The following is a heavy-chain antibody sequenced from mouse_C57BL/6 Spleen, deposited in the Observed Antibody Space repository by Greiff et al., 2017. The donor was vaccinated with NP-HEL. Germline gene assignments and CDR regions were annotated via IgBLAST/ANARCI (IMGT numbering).Heavy chain of an antibody. Sequence: QVQLQQSGPELVKPGASVKISCKASGYAFSSSWMNWVKQRPGKGLEWIGRIYPGDGDTNYNGKFKGKATLTADKSSSTAYMQLSSLTSEDSAVYFCAREDYGSSYLFAYWGQGTLVTVSA. CDR2: IYPGDGDT. D-gene: IGHD1-1*01. CDR3: AREDYGSSYLFAY. V-gene: IGHV1-82*01. J-gene: IGHJ3*01. CDR1: GYAFSSSW.